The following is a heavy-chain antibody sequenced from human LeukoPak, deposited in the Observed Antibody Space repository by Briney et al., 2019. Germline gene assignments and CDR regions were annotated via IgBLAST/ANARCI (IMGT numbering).Heavy chain of an antibody. D-gene: IGHD2-2*01. CDR3: ASGRGNCSSTSCSRYYFDY. Sequence: ASVKVSCKASGYTFTGYYIHWVRQAPGQGLEWMGWINPNSGGTNYAQKFQGRVTMTRDTSISTAYMELSSLRSEDTAVYYCASGRGNCSSTSCSRYYFDYWGQGTLVTVSS. V-gene: IGHV1-2*02. CDR2: INPNSGGT. J-gene: IGHJ4*02. CDR1: GYTFTGYY.